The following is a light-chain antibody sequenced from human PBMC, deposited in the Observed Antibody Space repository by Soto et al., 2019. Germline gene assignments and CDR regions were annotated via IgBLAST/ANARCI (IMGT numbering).Light chain of an antibody. CDR1: QSVSSSY. CDR2: GAS. CDR3: QQYGSAPFT. J-gene: IGKJ4*01. Sequence: EIVLTQSPGTLSLSPGERATLSCRASQSVSSSYLAWYQQKPGQAPRLLIYGASSRATGIPDRFSGSGSGTDFTHTISRLEPEDFAVYYCQQYGSAPFTFGGGTKVDIK. V-gene: IGKV3-20*01.